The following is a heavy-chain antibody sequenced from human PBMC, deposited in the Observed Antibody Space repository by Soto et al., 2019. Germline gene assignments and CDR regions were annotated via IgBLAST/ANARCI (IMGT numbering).Heavy chain of an antibody. Sequence: QVQLVESGGGVVQPGRSLRLSCAASGFTFSSYGMHWVRQAPGKGLEWVAVISYDGSNKYYADSVKGRFTIARDNSKNTLYLQVNSLRAEVTAVYYCAKVLLGPCRGYGMDGWGQESRVTVSS. V-gene: IGHV3-30*18. CDR3: AKVLLGPCRGYGMDG. CDR2: ISYDGSNK. D-gene: IGHD7-27*01. CDR1: GFTFSSYG. J-gene: IGHJ6*02.